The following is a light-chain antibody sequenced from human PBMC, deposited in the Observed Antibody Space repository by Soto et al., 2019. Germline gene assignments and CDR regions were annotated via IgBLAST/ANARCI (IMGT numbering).Light chain of an antibody. J-gene: IGKJ4*01. Sequence: DIVMTQSPAILSVSLGERATLSCLASQSISDNLAWYQQRSGQAPRLLIYGASTRATGVPARFSGIGSGTEFTITISSLQSDDFAIYYWQQYKSWPPLTFGGGTKVE. CDR2: GAS. CDR3: QQYKSWPPLT. V-gene: IGKV3-15*01. CDR1: QSISDN.